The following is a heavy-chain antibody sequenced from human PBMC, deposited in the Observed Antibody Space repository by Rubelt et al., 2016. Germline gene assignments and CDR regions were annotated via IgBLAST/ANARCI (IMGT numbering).Heavy chain of an antibody. CDR3: AKLLSRSSGWYWGAFDI. CDR2: IKGDGSEK. CDR1: GFAFSTYW. Sequence: EVQLVESGGGLVQPGGSLRLSCAASGFAFSTYWMTWVRQAPGKGLEWVANIKGDGSEKYSVDSVKGRFTISRDNAKNALYLQMNSLRAEDTAVYYCAKLLSRSSGWYWGAFDIWGQGTMVTVSS. J-gene: IGHJ3*02. D-gene: IGHD6-19*01. V-gene: IGHV3-7*05.